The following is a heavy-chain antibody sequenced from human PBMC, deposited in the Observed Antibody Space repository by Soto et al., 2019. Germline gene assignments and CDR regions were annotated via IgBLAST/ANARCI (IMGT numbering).Heavy chain of an antibody. Sequence: GESLKISCKGSEYTFTNSWISWVRQMPGKGLEWMGRIDPSDSYTIYSPSFQGHVTISADESISTAYLQWGSLKASDTAMYYCARQPAVAGLSWLEPWGQGTLVTVSS. CDR1: EYTFTNSW. J-gene: IGHJ5*02. V-gene: IGHV5-10-1*01. CDR3: ARQPAVAGLSWLEP. D-gene: IGHD6-19*01. CDR2: IDPSDSYT.